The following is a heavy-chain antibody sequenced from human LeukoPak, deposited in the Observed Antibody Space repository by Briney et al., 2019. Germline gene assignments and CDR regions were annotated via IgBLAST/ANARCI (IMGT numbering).Heavy chain of an antibody. J-gene: IGHJ4*02. CDR1: GFTFSSYG. V-gene: IGHV3-30*03. Sequence: GGSLRLSCAASGFTFSSYGMHWVRQAPGKGLEWVAVISYDGSNKYYADSVKGRYTISRDNGNNTLYLQMNSLRAEDTTVYYCAREISSSSGRAFDYWGQGTLVTVSS. CDR2: ISYDGSNK. D-gene: IGHD6-6*01. CDR3: AREISSSSGRAFDY.